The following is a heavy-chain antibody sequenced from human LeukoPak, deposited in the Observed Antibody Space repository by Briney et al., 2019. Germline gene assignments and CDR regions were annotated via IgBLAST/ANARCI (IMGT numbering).Heavy chain of an antibody. CDR3: ARGNILTGYCFDF. Sequence: PSETLSLTCAVYGGSITGYYWSWIRQTPGRGLEWVGEFHYTGATSYNPALKSRATISTDTSKNQFSLRLSSVTAADTAVYYCARGNILTGYCFDFWGQGAPVTVSS. D-gene: IGHD3-9*01. CDR2: FHYTGAT. V-gene: IGHV4-34*01. J-gene: IGHJ4*02. CDR1: GGSITGYY.